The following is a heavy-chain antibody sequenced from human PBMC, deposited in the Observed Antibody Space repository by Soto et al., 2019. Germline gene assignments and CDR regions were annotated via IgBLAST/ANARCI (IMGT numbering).Heavy chain of an antibody. CDR3: ARAQYLADDVFDI. D-gene: IGHD2-2*01. CDR2: INSDGINT. V-gene: IGHV3-74*01. J-gene: IGHJ3*02. Sequence: VPLVESGGGLVQPGGSLRLSCTASGFTFSSYWMHWVRQAPGKGLVWVSRINSDGINTSHADSVKGRFTISRDNAKSTLYLQMNSLRAEDTAVYYCARAQYLADDVFDIWGRGTVVTVSS. CDR1: GFTFSSYW.